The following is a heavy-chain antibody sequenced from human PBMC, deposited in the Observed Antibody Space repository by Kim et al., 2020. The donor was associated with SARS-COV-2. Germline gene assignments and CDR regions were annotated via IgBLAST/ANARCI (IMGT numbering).Heavy chain of an antibody. CDR3: ARIAVAGTGEAFDI. V-gene: IGHV4-30-2*03. J-gene: IGHJ3*02. Sequence: TPPPQSRVTLSVDPAKNQFSLKLSSVTAADTAVYYCARIAVAGTGEAFDIWGQGTMVTVSS. D-gene: IGHD6-19*01.